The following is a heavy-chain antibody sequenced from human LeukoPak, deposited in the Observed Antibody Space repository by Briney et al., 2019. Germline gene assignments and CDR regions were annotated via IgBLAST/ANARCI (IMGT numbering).Heavy chain of an antibody. CDR3: ARHTRGVDTALVQDAFDI. V-gene: IGHV5-51*01. J-gene: IGHJ3*02. CDR1: GYRFTNYW. Sequence: GESLKISRKGSGYRFTNYWIGWVRQMPGKGLECMGIIYPDDSDIRYSPSFQGQVTISAVKSVSTAYLQWSSLKASDTAIYYCARHTRGVDTALVQDAFDIWGQGTRVTVSS. D-gene: IGHD5-18*01. CDR2: IYPDDSDI.